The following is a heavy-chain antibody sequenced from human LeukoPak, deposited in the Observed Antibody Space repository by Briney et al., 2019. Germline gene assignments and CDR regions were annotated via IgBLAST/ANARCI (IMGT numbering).Heavy chain of an antibody. CDR1: GFTFSNAR. CDR3: ARDVKLVRGTFHYYYMDL. CDR2: IKSKTDGGTT. J-gene: IGHJ6*03. V-gene: IGHV3-15*01. Sequence: PGGSLRLSCAASGFTFSNARMSWVRQAPGKGLEWVGRIKSKTDGGTTDYAAPVKGRFTISRDDSKNTLYLQMNSLRAEDTAVYYCARDVKLVRGTFHYYYMDLWGKGTTVTISS. D-gene: IGHD3-10*01.